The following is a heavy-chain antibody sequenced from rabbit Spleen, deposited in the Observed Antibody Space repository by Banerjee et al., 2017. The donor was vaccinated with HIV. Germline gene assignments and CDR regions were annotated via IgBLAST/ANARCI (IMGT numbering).Heavy chain of an antibody. CDR1: GFSFSNTLW. Sequence: QEQLEESGGDLVKPEGSLTLTCTASGFSFSNTLWICWVRQAPGKGLEWIGYIDPVFGTTSYASWVNDRFTISSHNAQNTLYLQLNSLTAAATATYFCARGSAAMTMVITGYYLNLWGPGTLVTVS. V-gene: IGHV1S45*01. CDR3: ARGSAAMTMVITGYYLNL. J-gene: IGHJ4*01. CDR2: IDPVFGTT. D-gene: IGHD2-1*01.